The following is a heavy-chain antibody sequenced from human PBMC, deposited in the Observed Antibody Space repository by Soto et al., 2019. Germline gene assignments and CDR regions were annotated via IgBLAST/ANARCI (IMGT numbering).Heavy chain of an antibody. Sequence: QVQLQESGPGLVKPSETLSLTCTVSGDSMTKYYWSWIRQPAGKGLEWIGRVYPSGSTNYNPSLKCRVTMSFATSNKHSPLTLNSATAADTAVYYGARTGGAAYYFDFWGKGALFPVSS. CDR2: VYPSGST. D-gene: IGHD3-16*01. CDR1: GDSMTKYY. CDR3: ARTGGAAYYFDF. J-gene: IGHJ4*02. V-gene: IGHV4-4*07.